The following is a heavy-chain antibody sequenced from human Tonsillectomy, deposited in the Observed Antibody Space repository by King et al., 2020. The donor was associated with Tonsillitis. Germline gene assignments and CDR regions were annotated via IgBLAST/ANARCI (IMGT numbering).Heavy chain of an antibody. CDR3: AKEEFNFLTTNYPDY. V-gene: IGHV3-23*03. CDR1: GFTFSNYA. Sequence: VQLVESGGGLVQPGGSLRLSCAASGFTFSNYAMSWVRQAPGKGLEWVSVIYTGDNNTYYADSVKGRFTISRDNSKNTVYLQMNSVRAEGAAVYYCAKEEFNFLTTNYPDYWGQGTLVTVSS. D-gene: IGHD3/OR15-3a*01. CDR2: IYTGDNNT. J-gene: IGHJ4*02.